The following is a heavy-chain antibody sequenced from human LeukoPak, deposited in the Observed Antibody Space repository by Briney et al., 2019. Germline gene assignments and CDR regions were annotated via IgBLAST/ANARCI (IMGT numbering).Heavy chain of an antibody. D-gene: IGHD3-10*01. CDR3: ARERYGSGSSFDY. J-gene: IGHJ4*02. V-gene: IGHV3-48*04. CDR2: ISSSGSTI. Sequence: SGGSLRLSCAASGFTFSSYSMKWIRQAPGKWLEWVSYISSSGSTIYYADSVKGRSTISRDNAKNSLYLQMNSLRAEDTAVYYCARERYGSGSSFDYWGQGTLVTVSS. CDR1: GFTFSSYS.